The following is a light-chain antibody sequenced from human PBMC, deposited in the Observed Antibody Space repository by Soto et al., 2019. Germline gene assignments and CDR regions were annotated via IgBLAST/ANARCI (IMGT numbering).Light chain of an antibody. CDR1: SGGVGGYNY. V-gene: IGLV2-8*01. CDR2: EVT. J-gene: IGLJ2*01. Sequence: QSALTQPPSASGSPGQSVTISCTGASGGVGGYNYVSCFQQHPGKAPKFMIYEVTQRPSGVPDRFSGSKSGNTASLTISRVEAGDEADYYCQMWDGTSDHVVFGGGTKLTVL. CDR3: QMWDGTSDHVV.